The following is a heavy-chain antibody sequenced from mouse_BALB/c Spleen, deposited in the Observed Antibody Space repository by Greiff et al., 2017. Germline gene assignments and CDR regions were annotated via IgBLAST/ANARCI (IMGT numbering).Heavy chain of an antibody. V-gene: IGHV6-6*02. CDR1: GFTFSNYW. CDR2: IRLKSNNYAT. CDR3: TRGNPVCYYAMDY. J-gene: IGHJ4*01. D-gene: IGHD2-1*01. Sequence: EVKLVESGGGLVQPGGSMKLSCVASGFTFSNYWMNWVRQSPEKGLEWVAEIRLKSNNYATHYAESVKGRFTISRDDSKSSVYLQMNNLRAEDTGIYYCTRGNPVCYYAMDYWGQGTSVTVSS.